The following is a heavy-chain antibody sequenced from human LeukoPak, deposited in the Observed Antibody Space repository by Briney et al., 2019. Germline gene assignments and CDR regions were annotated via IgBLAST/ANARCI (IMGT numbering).Heavy chain of an antibody. D-gene: IGHD3-3*01. Sequence: TSVKVSCKASGFTFTSSAMQWVRQDRGQRLEWIGWIVVGSVNTNYAQKFQERVTITRDVSTSTAYMKLSSLRSEDTAVYYCAAEITIFGVGYIWFDPWGQGTLVTVSS. CDR2: IVVGSVNT. CDR3: AAEITIFGVGYIWFDP. J-gene: IGHJ5*02. CDR1: GFTFTSSA. V-gene: IGHV1-58*02.